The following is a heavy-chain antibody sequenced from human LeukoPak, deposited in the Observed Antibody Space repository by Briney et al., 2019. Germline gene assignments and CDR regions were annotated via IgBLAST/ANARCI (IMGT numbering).Heavy chain of an antibody. J-gene: IGHJ4*02. CDR2: IYNSGNT. D-gene: IGHD6-19*01. CDR3: AREYSSASDY. V-gene: IGHV4-59*12. Sequence: PSESLSLTCNVSGGTIRSYYLTWVRQPPGKGLEWIGYIYNSGNTNYNPSLKSRVTISLDTSNNQFSLKLSSVTAADTAVYYCAREYSSASDYWGQGTLVTVSS. CDR1: GGTIRSYY.